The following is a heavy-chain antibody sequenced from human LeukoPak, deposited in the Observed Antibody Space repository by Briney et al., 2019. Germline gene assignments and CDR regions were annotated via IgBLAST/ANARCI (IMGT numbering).Heavy chain of an antibody. CDR3: ARDLSSHYCIDY. Sequence: PGGSLRLSCAASGFTFSSYGIHWVRQAPGKELEWVAIISYDGSYTSYADSVKGRFTISRDNSKNTLHLQMNSLTADDTAVYYCARDLSSHYCIDYWGQGTLVTVSS. CDR2: ISYDGSYT. D-gene: IGHD3-22*01. V-gene: IGHV3-30*19. J-gene: IGHJ4*02. CDR1: GFTFSSYG.